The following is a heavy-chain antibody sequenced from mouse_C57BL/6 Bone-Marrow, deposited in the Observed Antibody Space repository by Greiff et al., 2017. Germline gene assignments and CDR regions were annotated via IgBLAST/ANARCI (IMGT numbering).Heavy chain of an antibody. Sequence: EVKLMESGGGLVKPGGSLKLSCAASGFTFSDYGMHWVRQAPEKGLEWVAYISSGSSTIYYADTVKGRFTISRDNAKNTLFLQMNSLRSEDTAMYYCAKTGGYFDVWGTGTTVTVSS. V-gene: IGHV5-17*01. CDR2: ISSGSSTI. D-gene: IGHD4-1*01. J-gene: IGHJ1*03. CDR3: AKTGGYFDV. CDR1: GFTFSDYG.